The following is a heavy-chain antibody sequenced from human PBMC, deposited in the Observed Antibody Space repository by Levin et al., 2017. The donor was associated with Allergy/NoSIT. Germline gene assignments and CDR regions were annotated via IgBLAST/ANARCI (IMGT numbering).Heavy chain of an antibody. Sequence: SETLSLTCTVSGGSISSYYWSWIRQPAGKGLEWIGRIYTSGSTNYNPSLKSRVTMSVDTSKNQFSLMLSSVTAADTAVYYCARDLVVRGVIPYGMDVWGQGTTVTVSS. D-gene: IGHD3-10*01. CDR1: GGSISSYY. J-gene: IGHJ6*02. CDR2: IYTSGST. CDR3: ARDLVVRGVIPYGMDV. V-gene: IGHV4-4*07.